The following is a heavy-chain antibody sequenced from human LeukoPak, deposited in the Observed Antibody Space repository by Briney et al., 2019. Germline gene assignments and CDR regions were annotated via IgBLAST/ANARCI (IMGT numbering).Heavy chain of an antibody. J-gene: IGHJ4*02. CDR1: GFTFSDFS. CDR3: ASGLNTSPGVDY. D-gene: IGHD3-16*01. V-gene: IGHV3-48*02. Sequence: GETLRLSCAVSGFTFSDFSMNWVRKPPGKGMEWVSYIDGSGDTIYYADSVKDRFTISRDNAKNSLDLQMSSLRDEDTAVYYCASGLNTSPGVDYWGEGRLV. CDR2: IDGSGDTI.